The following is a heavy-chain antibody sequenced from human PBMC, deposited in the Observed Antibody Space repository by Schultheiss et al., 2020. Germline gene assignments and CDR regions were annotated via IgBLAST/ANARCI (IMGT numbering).Heavy chain of an antibody. Sequence: GESLKISCAASGFTFSSYWMSWVRQAPGKGLEWVSYISSSSSYIYYADSVKGRFTISRDNAKNSLYLQMNSLRAEDTAVYYCARDHGGSSLGDYWGQGTLVTVSS. CDR1: GFTFSSYW. CDR3: ARDHGGSSLGDY. J-gene: IGHJ4*02. CDR2: ISSSSSYI. V-gene: IGHV3-21*05. D-gene: IGHD3-16*01.